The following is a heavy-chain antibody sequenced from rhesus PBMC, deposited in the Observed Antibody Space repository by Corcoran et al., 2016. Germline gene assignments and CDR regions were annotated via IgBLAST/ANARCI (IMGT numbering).Heavy chain of an antibody. Sequence: QVQLVQSGAEVKKPGSSVTVSCKASGFTFGSYAISWVAHAPGQGREGRGVLLPLVGITNYAEKFQGRVTITADTSTSTAYMELSSLRSEDTAVYYCARGPDYSSWYERGQGVLVTVSS. D-gene: IGHD6-13*01. V-gene: IGHV1-198*02. CDR2: LLPLVGIT. CDR3: ARGPDYSSWYE. J-gene: IGHJ4*01. CDR1: GFTFGSYA.